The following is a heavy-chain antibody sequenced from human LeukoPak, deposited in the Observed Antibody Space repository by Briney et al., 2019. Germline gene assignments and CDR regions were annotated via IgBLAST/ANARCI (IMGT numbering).Heavy chain of an antibody. D-gene: IGHD6-13*01. CDR3: AREEHRLAEAGTSAFDL. Sequence: GGSLRLSCVASGFTFSENWMHWVRQAPGKGLAWVSHINRDGGLTNYADSVKGRFTISRDNARNTVYLQMSSLRVEGTAIYFCAREEHRLAEAGTSAFDLGGQGTLVTVSP. J-gene: IGHJ3*01. CDR2: INRDGGLT. CDR1: GFTFSENW. V-gene: IGHV3-74*01.